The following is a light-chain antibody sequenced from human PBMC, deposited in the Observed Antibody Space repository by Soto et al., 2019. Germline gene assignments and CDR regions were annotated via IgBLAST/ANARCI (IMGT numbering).Light chain of an antibody. J-gene: IGKJ5*01. V-gene: IGKV3-15*01. Sequence: IVMTQSPATLSVSPWERATLSCRASQSVSYYLAWYQQKPGQAPRLLIYGASTRATGIPARFSGSGSGTEFTLTISSLQSEDFAAYYCQQYNNWLFTFGQGTRL. CDR2: GAS. CDR3: QQYNNWLFT. CDR1: QSVSYY.